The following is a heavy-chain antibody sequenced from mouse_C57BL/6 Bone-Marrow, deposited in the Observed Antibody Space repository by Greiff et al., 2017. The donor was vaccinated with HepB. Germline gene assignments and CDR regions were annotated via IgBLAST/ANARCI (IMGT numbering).Heavy chain of an antibody. CDR1: GYTFTSYG. J-gene: IGHJ4*01. Sequence: QVQLKESGAELARPGASVKLSCKASGYTFTSYGISWVKQRTGQGLEWIGEIYPRSGSTNYNEKFKGKATFTADTSSNTAYMQLSSLTTEDSAIYYCATYYYVGDYYAMDYWGQGTSVTVSS. CDR2: IYPRSGST. CDR3: ATYYYVGDYYAMDY. D-gene: IGHD1-1*01. V-gene: IGHV1-81*01.